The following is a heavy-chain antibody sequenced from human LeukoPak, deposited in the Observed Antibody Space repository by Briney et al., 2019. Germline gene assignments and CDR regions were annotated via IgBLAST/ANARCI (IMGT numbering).Heavy chain of an antibody. D-gene: IGHD5-12*01. CDR3: ARDLSGYEGY. CDR1: GGSISSGSYY. Sequence: PSQTLSLTCTVSGGSISSGSYYWSWIRQPAGKGLEWIGRIYTSGSTNYNPSLKSRVTISVDTSKNQFSLKLSSVTAADTAVYYCARDLSGYEGYWGQGTLVTVSS. V-gene: IGHV4-61*02. CDR2: IYTSGST. J-gene: IGHJ4*02.